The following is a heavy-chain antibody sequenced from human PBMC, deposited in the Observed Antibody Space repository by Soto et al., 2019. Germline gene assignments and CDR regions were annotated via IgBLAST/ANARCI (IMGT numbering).Heavy chain of an antibody. Sequence: QVQLVESGGGVVQPGRSLRLSCAASGFTFSNYAMHWVRQAPGKGLEWVAVISYDGSNKYYADSVKGRFTISRDNSKNALYLQMNSLRAEDTAVYYCARDYDFWSGYHYFDYWGQGTLVTVYS. CDR3: ARDYDFWSGYHYFDY. CDR2: ISYDGSNK. CDR1: GFTFSNYA. D-gene: IGHD3-3*01. J-gene: IGHJ4*02. V-gene: IGHV3-30-3*01.